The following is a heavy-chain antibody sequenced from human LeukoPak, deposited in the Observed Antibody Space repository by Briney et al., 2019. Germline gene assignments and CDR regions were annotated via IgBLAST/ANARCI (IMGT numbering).Heavy chain of an antibody. CDR2: IKEDGSEK. CDR1: GFTFSMFW. D-gene: IGHD3-3*02. CDR3: ASHFL. V-gene: IGHV3-7*01. Sequence: GGSPRLSCAASGFTFSMFWMNWVRQAPGKGLEWVANIKEDGSEKYYVESVKGRFTISRDNAQNLLYLQMNSLRAEDTAMYYCASHFLGGQGTLVTVSS. J-gene: IGHJ4*02.